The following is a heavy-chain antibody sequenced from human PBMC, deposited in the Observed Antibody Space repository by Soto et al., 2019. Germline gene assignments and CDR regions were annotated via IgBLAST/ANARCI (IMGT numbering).Heavy chain of an antibody. J-gene: IGHJ4*02. CDR2: IYHTAST. V-gene: IGHV4-31*01. Sequence: PSDTLSLTGSVSSGSVSSAGYFWSAIRQLPGKGLERIGYIYHTASTFYNPSLKSQVTISLDTSKSPFSLRLTSVTAADTAMYFCAGSSERSMFDYWGPGTLVTVSS. CDR3: AGSSERSMFDY. CDR1: SGSVSSAGYF.